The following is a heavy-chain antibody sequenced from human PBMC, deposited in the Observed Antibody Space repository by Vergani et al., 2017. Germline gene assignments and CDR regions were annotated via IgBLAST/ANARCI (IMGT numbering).Heavy chain of an antibody. CDR2: ISYDGSNK. D-gene: IGHD4-17*01. CDR1: GFTFSSYA. CDR3: ARDLIRGDDTYNWLDP. J-gene: IGHJ5*02. V-gene: IGHV3-30-3*01. Sequence: QVQLVESGGGVVQPGRSLRLSCAASGFTFSSYAMHWVRQAPGKGLEWVAVISYDGSNKYYADSVKGRFTISRDNSKNTLYLQMNSLGAEDTAVYYCARDLIRGDDTYNWLDPWGQGTLVTVSS.